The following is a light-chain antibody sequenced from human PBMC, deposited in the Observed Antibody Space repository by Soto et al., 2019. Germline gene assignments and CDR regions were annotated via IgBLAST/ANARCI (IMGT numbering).Light chain of an antibody. Sequence: AIQMTQSPSSLSASGGDRVTISCRASQGIGNALGWYQQKPGKAPKLLIYAASSLQSGVPSRFSGTGSGTDFTLTISSLQPEDFATYYCLQDYNYPITSGQGTRLEIK. CDR2: AAS. V-gene: IGKV1-6*01. J-gene: IGKJ5*01. CDR3: LQDYNYPIT. CDR1: QGIGNA.